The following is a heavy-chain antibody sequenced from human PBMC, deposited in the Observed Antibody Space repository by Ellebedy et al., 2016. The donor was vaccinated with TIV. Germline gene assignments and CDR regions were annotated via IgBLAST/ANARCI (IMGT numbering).Heavy chain of an antibody. D-gene: IGHD3-22*01. J-gene: IGHJ3*01. CDR3: AKVRYCESRDFAADV. CDR1: GFTFSDYY. Sequence: GESLKISCAASGFTFSDYYMTWIRQAPGKGLEWVSYIHSSGGTLYYADSVRGRFTVSRDNSKNSLYLQMNSLRSEDTALYYCAKVRYCESRDFAADVWGQGTMVIVSS. V-gene: IGHV3-11*01. CDR2: IHSSGGTL.